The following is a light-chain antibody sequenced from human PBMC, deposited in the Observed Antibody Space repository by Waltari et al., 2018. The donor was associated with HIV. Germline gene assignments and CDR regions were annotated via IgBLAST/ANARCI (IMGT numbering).Light chain of an antibody. J-gene: IGLJ2*01. CDR2: EIV. Sequence: QSVVTQSASVSGFPGQSITISCTGSNSDFGHYNFISWYQHTPGKVPKVIIYEIVTRSSGVSDRFSGSKSGNTASLTISGLRAEDEADYYCTSYTMNDTLIFGGGTRVTVL. V-gene: IGLV2-14*01. CDR3: TSYTMNDTLI. CDR1: NSDFGHYNF.